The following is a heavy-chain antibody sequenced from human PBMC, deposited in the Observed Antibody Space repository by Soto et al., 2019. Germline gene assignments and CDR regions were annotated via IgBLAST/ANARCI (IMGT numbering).Heavy chain of an antibody. Sequence: GGSLRLSCAASGFTFSDYYMYWIRQAPGKGLEWVSYISKSSSDTNYADSVKGRFTISRDNAKNSLYLQMNSLRAEDTAVYYCARDRVREITGGIYYYYYGMDVWGQGTTVTVSS. CDR2: ISKSSSDT. V-gene: IGHV3-11*06. D-gene: IGHD2-15*01. CDR3: ARDRVREITGGIYYYYYGMDV. J-gene: IGHJ6*02. CDR1: GFTFSDYY.